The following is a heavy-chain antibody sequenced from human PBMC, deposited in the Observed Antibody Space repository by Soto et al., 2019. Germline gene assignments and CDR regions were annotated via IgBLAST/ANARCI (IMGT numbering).Heavy chain of an antibody. CDR3: ARSPTYDSTDY. D-gene: IGHD3-22*01. CDR2: INHSGST. CDR1: GGSFSGYY. Sequence: SETLSLTCAVYGGSFSGYYWSWVRQPPGKGLEWIGEINHSGSTNYNPSLKSRVTISVDTSKNQFPLKLSSVTAADTAVYYCARSPTYDSTDYWGQGTLVTVSS. J-gene: IGHJ4*02. V-gene: IGHV4-34*01.